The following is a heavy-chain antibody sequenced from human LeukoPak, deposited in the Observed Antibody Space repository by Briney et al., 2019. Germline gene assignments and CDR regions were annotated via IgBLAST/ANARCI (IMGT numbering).Heavy chain of an antibody. V-gene: IGHV1-69*13. D-gene: IGHD5-18*01. J-gene: IGHJ4*02. Sequence: ASVKVSCKASGGTFSNYAISWVRQAPGQGLEWMGGIIVIFGTANYAQKFQGRVTITADESTSTAYMGLSSLRSDDTAVYYCAREGGAGYNYGWISFDSWGQGTLVTVSS. CDR1: GGTFSNYA. CDR3: AREGGAGYNYGWISFDS. CDR2: IIVIFGTA.